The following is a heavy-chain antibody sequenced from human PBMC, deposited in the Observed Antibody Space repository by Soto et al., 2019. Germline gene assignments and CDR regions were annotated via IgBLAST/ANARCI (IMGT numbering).Heavy chain of an antibody. CDR2: IYYSGST. J-gene: IGHJ4*02. D-gene: IGHD6-19*01. CDR3: ARVSVVAVAPPYFDY. Sequence: SETLSLTCTVSGGSISSSSYYWGWIRQPPGKGLEWIGSIYYSGSTYYNPSLKSRVTISVDTSKNQFSLKLSSVTAADTAVYYCARVSVVAVAPPYFDYWGQGTLVTVSS. CDR1: GGSISSSSYY. V-gene: IGHV4-39*07.